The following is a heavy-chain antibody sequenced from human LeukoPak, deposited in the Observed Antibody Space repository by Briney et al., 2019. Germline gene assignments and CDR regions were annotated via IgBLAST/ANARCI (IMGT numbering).Heavy chain of an antibody. CDR1: GGSISSSSYY. CDR3: ARDRGPYCSSTSCTDV. Sequence: SETLSLTCTVSGGSISSSSYYWSWIRQPPGKGLEWIGYIYHSGSTYYNPSLKSRVTISVDRSKNQFSLKLSSVTAADTAVYYCARDRGPYCSSTSCTDVWGKGTTVTVSS. D-gene: IGHD2-2*01. CDR2: IYHSGST. J-gene: IGHJ6*04. V-gene: IGHV4-30-2*01.